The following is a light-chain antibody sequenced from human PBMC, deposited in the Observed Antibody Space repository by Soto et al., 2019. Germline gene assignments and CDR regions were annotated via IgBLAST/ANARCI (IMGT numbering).Light chain of an antibody. CDR2: AAS. CDR3: QQSYRTLSWT. J-gene: IGKJ1*01. Sequence: DIQVTHSPSTLSASVGDRVTITCRASQTISSWLAWYQQKPGKAPKLLIYAASSVQSGVPSRFSGSGSGTDFTLTISSLQPEDFATYYCQQSYRTLSWTFGQGTKVDIK. V-gene: IGKV1-39*01. CDR1: QTISSW.